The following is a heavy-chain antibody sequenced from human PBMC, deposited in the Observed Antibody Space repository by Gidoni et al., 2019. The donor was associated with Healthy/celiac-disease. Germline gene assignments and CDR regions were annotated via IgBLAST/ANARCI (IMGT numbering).Heavy chain of an antibody. Sequence: EVQLVESGGGLIQPGGSLRPSCAASGVTVSTDYMTWVRQAPGKGLEWVSVIYSGGSTYYADSVKGRFTISRDKSKNTLYLQMNSLRAEDTAVYYCARGGITMVRGVPYQNPALDYWGQGTLVTVSS. CDR2: IYSGGST. CDR1: GVTVSTDY. D-gene: IGHD3-10*01. CDR3: ARGGITMVRGVPYQNPALDY. V-gene: IGHV3-53*01. J-gene: IGHJ4*02.